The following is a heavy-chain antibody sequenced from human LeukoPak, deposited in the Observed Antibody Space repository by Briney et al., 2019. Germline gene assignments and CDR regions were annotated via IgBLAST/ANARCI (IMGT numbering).Heavy chain of an antibody. CDR2: ISAYNGNT. CDR1: GYTFTSYG. J-gene: IGHJ6*03. D-gene: IGHD6-19*01. V-gene: IGHV1-18*01. CDR3: ARAVAVRYYYYYYMDV. Sequence: ASVKVSCKASGYTFTSYGISWVRQAPGQGLEWMGWISAYNGNTNYAQKLQGRVTMTTDTSTSTAYMELGSLRSDDTAVHYCARAVAVRYYYYYYMDVWGKGTTVTVSS.